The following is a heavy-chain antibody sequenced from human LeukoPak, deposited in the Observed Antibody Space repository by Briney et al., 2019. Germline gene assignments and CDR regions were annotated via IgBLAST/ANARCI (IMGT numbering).Heavy chain of an antibody. CDR3: AREEPDYYYHYYMDV. CDR2: IYTSGST. J-gene: IGHJ6*03. CDR1: GGSISSGSYY. Sequence: PSETLSPTCTVSGGSISSGSYYWSWIRQPAGKGLEWIGRIYTSGSTNYNPSLKSRVTISVDTSKNQFSLKLSSVTAADTAVYYCAREEPDYYYHYYMDVWGKGTTVTVSS. V-gene: IGHV4-61*02.